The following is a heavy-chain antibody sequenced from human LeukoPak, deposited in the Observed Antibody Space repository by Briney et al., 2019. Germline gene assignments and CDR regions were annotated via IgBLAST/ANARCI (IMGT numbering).Heavy chain of an antibody. CDR2: INPNSGGT. D-gene: IGHD6-13*01. CDR1: GYTFTGYY. J-gene: IGHJ3*02. Sequence: ASVKVSCKASGYTFTGYYIHWVRQAPGQGLEWMGWINPNSGGTNYAQKFQGRVTMTRDTSISTAYMELSRLRSDDTAVYYCARGPNQGIAAAARKEGDAFDIWGQGTMVTVSS. V-gene: IGHV1-2*02. CDR3: ARGPNQGIAAAARKEGDAFDI.